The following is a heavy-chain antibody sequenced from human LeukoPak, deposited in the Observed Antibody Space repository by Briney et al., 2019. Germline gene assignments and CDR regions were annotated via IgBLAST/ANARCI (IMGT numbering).Heavy chain of an antibody. CDR1: GFTFDDYG. CDR2: INWNGGST. Sequence: GGSLRLPCAASGFTFDDYGMSWVRQAPGKGLEWVSGINWNGGSTGYADSVKGRFTISRDNAKNSLYLQMNSLRAEDTALYYCARDLVAVAGTLRFDPWGQGTLVTVSS. CDR3: ARDLVAVAGTLRFDP. V-gene: IGHV3-20*04. J-gene: IGHJ5*02. D-gene: IGHD6-19*01.